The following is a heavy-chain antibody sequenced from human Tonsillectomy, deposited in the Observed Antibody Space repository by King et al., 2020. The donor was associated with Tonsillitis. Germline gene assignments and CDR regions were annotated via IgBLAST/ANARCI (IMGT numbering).Heavy chain of an antibody. D-gene: IGHD2-21*01. CDR1: GFTFSTSG. V-gene: IGHV3-30*02. CDR3: AKHHAAGIFDF. J-gene: IGHJ4*02. CDR2: IHYDGTIK. Sequence: VQLVESGGGVVQPGGSLRLSCAASGFTFSTSGTHWVRQAPGKGLEWVAFIHYDGTIKYYAVSVKGRFTISRDNSKNTLFLQMNSLRPEDTAVYYCAKHHAAGIFDFCGQGTLVTVSS.